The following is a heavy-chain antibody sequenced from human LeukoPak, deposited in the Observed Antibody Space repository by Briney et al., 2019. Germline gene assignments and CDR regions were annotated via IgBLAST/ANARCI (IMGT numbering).Heavy chain of an antibody. CDR2: INHSGST. CDR3: ARGLVVPAAHAFDI. Sequence: SETLSLTCAVYGGSFSGYCWSWIRQPPGKGLEWIGEINHSGSTNYNPSLKSRVTISVDTSKNQFSLKLSSVTAADTAVYYCARGLVVPAAHAFDIWGQGTMVTVSS. D-gene: IGHD2-2*01. CDR1: GGSFSGYC. J-gene: IGHJ3*02. V-gene: IGHV4-34*01.